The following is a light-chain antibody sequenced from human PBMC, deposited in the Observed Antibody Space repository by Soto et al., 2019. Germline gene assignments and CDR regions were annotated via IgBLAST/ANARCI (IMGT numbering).Light chain of an antibody. V-gene: IGLV1-44*01. CDR2: SNN. J-gene: IGLJ1*01. CDR3: CSYAGSPNYV. Sequence: QSVLTQPPSASGTPGQRVTISCSGSSSNIGSNTVNWYQQLPGTAPKLLIYSNNQRPSGVPDRFSGSKSGTSASLAISGLQSEDEADYYCCSYAGSPNYVFGTGTKVTVL. CDR1: SSNIGSNT.